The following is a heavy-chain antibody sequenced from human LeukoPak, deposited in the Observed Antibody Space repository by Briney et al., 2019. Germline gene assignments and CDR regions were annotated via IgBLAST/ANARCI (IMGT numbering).Heavy chain of an antibody. CDR3: ARSEDGHNGDNWFDP. J-gene: IGHJ5*02. V-gene: IGHV4-39*07. Sequence: NPSETLSLTCSVSGGSISSNGYYWGWIRQPPGKGLEWIGAIYYSGSAYYNPSLKSRVTISVDTSKNQFSLKLNSVTAADTAVYYCARSEDGHNGDNWFDPWGQGTLVTVSS. CDR2: IYYSGSA. CDR1: GGSISSNGYY. D-gene: IGHD5-24*01.